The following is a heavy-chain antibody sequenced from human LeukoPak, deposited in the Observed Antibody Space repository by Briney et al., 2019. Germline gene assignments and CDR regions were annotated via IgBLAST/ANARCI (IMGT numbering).Heavy chain of an antibody. Sequence: SETLSLTCAVSGGSISSNNWWGWVRQPPGKGLEWIGEINHSGSTNYNPSLKSRVTISVDTSKNQFSLKLSSVTAADTAVYYCARVGYQQLSPTDYWGQGTLVTVSP. V-gene: IGHV4-4*02. CDR3: ARVGYQQLSPTDY. D-gene: IGHD6-13*01. CDR2: INHSGST. CDR1: GGSISSNNW. J-gene: IGHJ4*02.